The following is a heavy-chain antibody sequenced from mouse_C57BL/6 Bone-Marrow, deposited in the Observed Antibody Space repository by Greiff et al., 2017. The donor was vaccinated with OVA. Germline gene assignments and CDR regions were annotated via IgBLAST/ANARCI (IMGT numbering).Heavy chain of an antibody. Sequence: VQLQQSVAELVRPGASVKLSCTASGFNIKNTYMHWVKQRPEQGLEWIGRIGPANGNTKYAPKFQGKAPITADTSSNTAYLQLSSLTSEDTAIYYCEGLITTVEGFAYWGQGTLVTVSA. CDR2: IGPANGNT. CDR3: EGLITTVEGFAY. CDR1: GFNIKNTY. J-gene: IGHJ3*01. V-gene: IGHV14-3*01. D-gene: IGHD1-1*01.